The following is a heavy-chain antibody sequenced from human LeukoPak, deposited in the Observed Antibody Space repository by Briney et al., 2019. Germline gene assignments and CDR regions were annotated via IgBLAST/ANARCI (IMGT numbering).Heavy chain of an antibody. V-gene: IGHV3-20*04. CDR3: AKGRYYDFWSYFDY. CDR1: GFTLDDYV. Sequence: GGSLRVSCAASGFTLDDYVISWVRPAPGKGLEWVSGINWNGGSTGYADSVKGRFTISRDNAKNSLYLQMNSLRPEDMALYYCAKGRYYDFWSYFDYWGQGTLVTVSS. J-gene: IGHJ4*02. CDR2: INWNGGST. D-gene: IGHD3-3*01.